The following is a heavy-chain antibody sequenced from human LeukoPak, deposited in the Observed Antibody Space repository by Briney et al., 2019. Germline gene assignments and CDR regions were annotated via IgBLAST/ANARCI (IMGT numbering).Heavy chain of an antibody. V-gene: IGHV4-39*01. CDR1: GDSISSSSYY. CDR2: IYYSGTT. Sequence: SETLSLTCTVSGDSISSSSYYWGWIRQPPGKGLEWIGSIYYSGTTYYNPSLKSRVTISVVTSKNQFSLNLGSVTAADTAVYYCARHSSSWYHFDYWGQGTLVTVSS. D-gene: IGHD6-13*01. CDR3: ARHSSSWYHFDY. J-gene: IGHJ4*02.